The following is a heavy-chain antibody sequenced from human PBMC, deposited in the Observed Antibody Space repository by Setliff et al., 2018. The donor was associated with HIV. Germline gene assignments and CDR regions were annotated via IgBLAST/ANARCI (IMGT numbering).Heavy chain of an antibody. CDR1: GFTFSNFG. CDR3: ATRSSYSSDWHEYYFDY. D-gene: IGHD6-19*01. J-gene: IGHJ4*02. V-gene: IGHV3-30*02. CDR2: IRYDGNNK. Sequence: PGGSLRLSCAASGFTFSNFGMHWVRQAPGKGLEWVAFIRYDGNNKYYADSVMGRFTISRDNSKNTLYLQMNSLRAEDTAVYYCATRSSYSSDWHEYYFDYWGQGTLVTVSS.